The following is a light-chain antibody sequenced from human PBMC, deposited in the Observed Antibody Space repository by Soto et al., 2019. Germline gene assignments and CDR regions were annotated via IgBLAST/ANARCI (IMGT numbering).Light chain of an antibody. Sequence: QSALTKPASVSGSPGQSITISCTGTSSDVGGYNYVSWYQQHPGKAPKLISYDVSNRPSGVSNRLSGSKSRNTASLTISGLQAEYEADYYCSSYTSSSTLVFGGGTKLTVL. J-gene: IGLJ3*02. CDR3: SSYTSSSTLV. CDR1: SSDVGGYNY. CDR2: DVS. V-gene: IGLV2-14*01.